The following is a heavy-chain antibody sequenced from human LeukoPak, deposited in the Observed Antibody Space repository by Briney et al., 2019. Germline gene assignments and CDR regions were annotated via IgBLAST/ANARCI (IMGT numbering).Heavy chain of an antibody. CDR2: INPNSGGT. D-gene: IGHD2-15*01. V-gene: IGHV1-2*02. CDR1: GYTFTGYY. CDR3: ARDPGGYCSGGSCYPQTYNWFDP. Sequence: ASVKVSCKASGYTFTGYYMHWVRQAPGQGLEWMGWINPNSGGTNYAQKFQGRVTMTRDTPISTAYMELSRLRSDDTAVYYCARDPGGYCSGGSCYPQTYNWFDPWGQGTLVTVSS. J-gene: IGHJ5*02.